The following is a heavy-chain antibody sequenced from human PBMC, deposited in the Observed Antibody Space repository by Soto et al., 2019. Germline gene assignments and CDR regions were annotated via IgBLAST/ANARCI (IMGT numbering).Heavy chain of an antibody. J-gene: IGHJ4*02. CDR3: ARDRGGTTVAPPPGGY. CDR2: ISAYNGNT. CDR1: GYTFTSYG. D-gene: IGHD4-17*01. Sequence: QVQLVQSGAEVKKPGASVKVSCKASGYTFTSYGISWVRQAPGHGLEWMGWISAYNGNTNYEQKLQGRDTMTTDPSTSSAYRELRSLRSYDTAVDYCARDRGGTTVAPPPGGYWCQGTLVTVSS. V-gene: IGHV1-18*01.